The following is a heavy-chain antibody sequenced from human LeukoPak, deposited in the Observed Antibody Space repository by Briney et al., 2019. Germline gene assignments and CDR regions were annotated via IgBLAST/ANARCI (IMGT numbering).Heavy chain of an antibody. Sequence: SQTLSLTCAISGDSVSSNSAAWNWIRQSPSRGLELLGRTYYRSKWYNDYAVSVKSRITINPDTSKNHFSLQLNSVTPEDTAVYYCARDPGIAAAFHNWFDPWGQGTLVTVSS. D-gene: IGHD6-13*01. CDR1: GDSVSSNSAA. V-gene: IGHV6-1*01. CDR2: TYYRSKWYN. CDR3: ARDPGIAAAFHNWFDP. J-gene: IGHJ5*02.